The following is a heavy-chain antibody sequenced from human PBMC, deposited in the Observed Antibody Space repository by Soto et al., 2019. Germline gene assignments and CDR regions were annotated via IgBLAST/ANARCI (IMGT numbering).Heavy chain of an antibody. CDR1: GFTVGNNY. V-gene: IGHV3-53*01. CDR3: AKDGRGSGIHYNSFGY. Sequence: EVQLVESGGGLIQPGGSLKLSCAAYGFTVGNNYMSWVRQAPGKGLEWVSLIYSTGTTKYADSVKGRFTVSIDNAKNALYLQINSLRAEDTAVYYCAKDGRGSGIHYNSFGYWGQGTLVTVSS. D-gene: IGHD3-10*01. CDR2: IYSTGTT. J-gene: IGHJ4*02.